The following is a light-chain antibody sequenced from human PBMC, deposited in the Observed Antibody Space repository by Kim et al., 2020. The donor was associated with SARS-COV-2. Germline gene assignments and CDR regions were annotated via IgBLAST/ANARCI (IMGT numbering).Light chain of an antibody. Sequence: QSALTQPASVSGSPGQSITISCTGTNNDIGAFNYVSWYQQNPGKAPKLMTFDVNQRPSGVSNRFSGAKSGNTASLTISGLQAEDEADYYCSSYATGNTWIFGRGTK. V-gene: IGLV2-14*03. CDR3: SSYATGNTWI. CDR1: NNDIGAFNY. J-gene: IGLJ2*01. CDR2: DVN.